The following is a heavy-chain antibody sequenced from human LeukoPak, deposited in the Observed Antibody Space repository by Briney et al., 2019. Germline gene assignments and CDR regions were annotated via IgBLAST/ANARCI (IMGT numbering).Heavy chain of an antibody. CDR3: AREGRDYGSGSYNY. CDR2: IIPIFGTA. D-gene: IGHD3-10*01. V-gene: IGHV1-69*01. Sequence: GSSVKVSCKASGGTFSSYAISWVRQAPGQGLEWMGGIIPIFGTANYAQKFQGRVTITADESTSIAYMELSSLRSEDTAVYYCAREGRDYGSGSYNYWGQGTLVTVSS. CDR1: GGTFSSYA. J-gene: IGHJ4*02.